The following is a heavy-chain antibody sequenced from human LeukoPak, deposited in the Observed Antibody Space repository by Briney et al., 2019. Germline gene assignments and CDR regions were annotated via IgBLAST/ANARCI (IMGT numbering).Heavy chain of an antibody. CDR1: GFTFSSYA. Sequence: GGSLRLSCAASGFTFSSYAMSWVRQAPGKGLEWVSAISGSGGSTYYADPVKGRFTISRDNSKNTLYLQMNSLRAEDTAVYYCARAYCGGDCYSAGYNWFDPWGQGTLVTVSS. D-gene: IGHD2-21*02. CDR3: ARAYCGGDCYSAGYNWFDP. J-gene: IGHJ5*02. CDR2: ISGSGGST. V-gene: IGHV3-23*01.